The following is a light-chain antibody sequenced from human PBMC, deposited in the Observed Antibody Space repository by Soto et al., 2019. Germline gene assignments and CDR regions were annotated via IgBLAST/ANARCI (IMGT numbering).Light chain of an antibody. CDR3: SSYTSSSTPYV. Sequence: QSALTQPASVSGSPGQSITISCTGTSSDVGGYNYVSWYQQHPGKAPKLMIYDVSNRHSGVSNRFSGSKSGNTASLTISGLQAEDEADYYCSSYTSSSTPYVFGTGTKLTV. CDR1: SSDVGGYNY. J-gene: IGLJ1*01. CDR2: DVS. V-gene: IGLV2-14*01.